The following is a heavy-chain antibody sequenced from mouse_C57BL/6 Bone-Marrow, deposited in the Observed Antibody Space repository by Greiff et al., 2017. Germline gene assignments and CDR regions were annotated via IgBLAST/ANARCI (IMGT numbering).Heavy chain of an antibody. D-gene: IGHD1-1*01. Sequence: EVMLVESGGGLVKPGGSLKLSCAASGFTFSSYAMSWVRQTPEKRLEWVATISDGGSYTYYPDNVKGRVTISRDNAKNTLYLQMSHLKSEDTAMYYCARDGPTGVDYWGQGTTLTVSS. CDR1: GFTFSSYA. J-gene: IGHJ2*01. CDR3: ARDGPTGVDY. CDR2: ISDGGSYT. V-gene: IGHV5-4*01.